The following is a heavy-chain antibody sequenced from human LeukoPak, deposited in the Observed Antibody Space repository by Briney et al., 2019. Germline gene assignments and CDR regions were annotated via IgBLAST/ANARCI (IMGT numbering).Heavy chain of an antibody. V-gene: IGHV1-18*01. J-gene: IGHJ4*02. Sequence: ASVKLSCNASGYTFTSYGISWVRQAPGQGLEWMGWISAYNGNTNYAQKLQGRVTMTTDTSTSTAYMELRSLRSDDTAVYYCASPSEFGELLFWGQGTLVTVSS. CDR2: ISAYNGNT. CDR1: GYTFTSYG. D-gene: IGHD3-10*01. CDR3: ASPSEFGELLF.